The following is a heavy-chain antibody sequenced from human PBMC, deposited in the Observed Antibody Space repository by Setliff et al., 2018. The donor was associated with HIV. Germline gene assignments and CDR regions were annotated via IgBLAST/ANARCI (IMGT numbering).Heavy chain of an antibody. CDR1: DDSVSTFY. D-gene: IGHD3-3*01. CDR2: IHHTGST. Sequence: SETLSLTCTVSDDSVSTFYWNWIRQPPGKGLEWIGFIHHTGSTVSNPSLKSRVTILMDLSRNQLSLHLASVTTADTAVYFCAPGEGVASTYYHDWGQGTQVTASS. V-gene: IGHV4-59*02. CDR3: APGEGVASTYYHD. J-gene: IGHJ4*01.